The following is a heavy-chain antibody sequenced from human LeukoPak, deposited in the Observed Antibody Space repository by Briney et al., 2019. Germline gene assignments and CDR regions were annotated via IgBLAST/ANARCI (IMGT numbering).Heavy chain of an antibody. V-gene: IGHV4-38-2*02. Sequence: SETLSLTCTVSGYSISSGYYWGWIRQAPGKGLEWIGSIYYSGSTYYNPSLKSRVTISVDTSKNQFSLKLSSVTAADTAVYYCAGTGPYQLKSWGQGTLVTVSS. CDR2: IYYSGST. J-gene: IGHJ5*02. CDR3: AGTGPYQLKS. D-gene: IGHD2-2*01. CDR1: GYSISSGYY.